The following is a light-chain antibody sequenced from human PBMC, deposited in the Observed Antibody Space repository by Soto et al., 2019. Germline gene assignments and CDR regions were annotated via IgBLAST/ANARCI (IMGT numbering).Light chain of an antibody. CDR2: EVS. CDR3: SLYTSENAYV. V-gene: IGLV2-18*01. CDR1: STDFVSYNR. J-gene: IGLJ1*01. Sequence: VLTQPPSVSGSPGQSVTISCTGTSTDFVSYNRVSWYQQPPGTAPKLMIYEVSKRPSGVPDRFSGSKSGNTASLTISGLRAADEADYYCSLYTSENAYVFGTGTKVTVL.